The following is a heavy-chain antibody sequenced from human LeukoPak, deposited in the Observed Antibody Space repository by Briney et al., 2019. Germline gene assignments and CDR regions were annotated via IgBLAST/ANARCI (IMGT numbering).Heavy chain of an antibody. D-gene: IGHD6-13*01. CDR2: INHSGCT. CDR3: ARGSKAAPGTFDY. V-gene: IGHV4-34*01. CDR1: GGSFSGYY. J-gene: IGHJ4*02. Sequence: SETLSLTCAVYGGSFSGYYWSWIRQPPGKGLEWIGEINHSGCTNYNPSLKSRVTISVDTSKNQFSLKLSSVTAADTAVYYCARGSKAAPGTFDYWGQGTLVTVSS.